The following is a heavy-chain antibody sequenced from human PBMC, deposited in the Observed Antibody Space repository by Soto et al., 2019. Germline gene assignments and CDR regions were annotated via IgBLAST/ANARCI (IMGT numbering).Heavy chain of an antibody. D-gene: IGHD6-6*01. CDR2: ITRDGYNK. CDR3: TKISGGSSSVGMDY. Sequence: QVQLVESGGGVVQPGRSLRLSCAVSGFIFKNYALNWVRQAPGKGLEWVASITRDGYNKYYADSLKGRFSISRDNSKNTLSLQMTALRVEDLSVYYCTKISGGSSSVGMDYWGPGTLVTVSA. J-gene: IGHJ4*02. CDR1: GFIFKNYA. V-gene: IGHV3-30*04.